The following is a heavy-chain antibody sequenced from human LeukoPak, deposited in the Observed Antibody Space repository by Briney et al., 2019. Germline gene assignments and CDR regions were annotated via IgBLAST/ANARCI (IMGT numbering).Heavy chain of an antibody. J-gene: IGHJ6*02. CDR3: AKGETYDFWSGSFDYYYGMDV. CDR2: ISGSGGST. Sequence: GGSLRLSCAASGFTFSSYAMSWVRQAPGKGLEWVSAISGSGGSTYYADSVKGRFTISRDNSKNTLYLQMNSLRAEDTAVYYCAKGETYDFWSGSFDYYYGMDVWGQGTTVTVSS. D-gene: IGHD3-3*01. V-gene: IGHV3-23*01. CDR1: GFTFSSYA.